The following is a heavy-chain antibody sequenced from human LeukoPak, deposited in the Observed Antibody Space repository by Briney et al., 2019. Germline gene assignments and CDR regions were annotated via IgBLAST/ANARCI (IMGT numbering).Heavy chain of an antibody. D-gene: IGHD1-26*01. J-gene: IGHJ4*02. CDR1: GYSFATYW. CDR3: AMARNGNYYWYFDY. CDR2: IYPGDSNT. Sequence: ESLKISCQGSGYSFATYWFGWVRQMPGKGLEWMGIIYPGDSNTKYSPSFQGQVTISADKSISTAYLQWSSLKASDTAVYFCAMARNGNYYWYFDYWGQGTLVTVSS. V-gene: IGHV5-51*01.